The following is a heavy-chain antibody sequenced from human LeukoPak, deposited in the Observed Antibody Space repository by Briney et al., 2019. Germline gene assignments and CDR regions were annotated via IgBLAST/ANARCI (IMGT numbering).Heavy chain of an antibody. V-gene: IGHV4-4*07. Sequence: SETLSLTCTVSGGSISSYYWCWIRQPAGEGLEWIGRIYTSGSTNYNPSLKSRVTMSVDTSKNQFSLKLSSVTAADTAVYYCARDGFGGSEWFGESYYYYYYMDVWGKGTTVTVSS. CDR1: GGSISSYY. D-gene: IGHD3-10*01. CDR2: IYTSGST. J-gene: IGHJ6*03. CDR3: ARDGFGGSEWFGESYYYYYYMDV.